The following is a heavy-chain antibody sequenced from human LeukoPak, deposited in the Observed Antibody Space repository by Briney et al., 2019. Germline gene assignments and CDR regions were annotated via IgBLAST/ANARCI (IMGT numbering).Heavy chain of an antibody. CDR1: GFTFSSYW. V-gene: IGHV3-74*01. CDR2: INSDGSST. D-gene: IGHD3-3*01. CDR3: ARAAKRVLYDFWSGYYRDAFDI. J-gene: IGHJ3*02. Sequence: GGSLRLSCAASGFTFSSYWMHWVRQAPGKGLVWVSRINSDGSSTSYADSVKGRFTISRDNAKNTLYLQMNSLRAEDTAVYYCARAAKRVLYDFWSGYYRDAFDIWGQGTMVTVSS.